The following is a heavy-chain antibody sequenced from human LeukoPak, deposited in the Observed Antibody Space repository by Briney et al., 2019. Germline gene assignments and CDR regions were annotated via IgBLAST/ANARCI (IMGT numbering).Heavy chain of an antibody. J-gene: IGHJ4*02. D-gene: IGHD3-22*01. Sequence: SETLSLTCAVYGGSFSGYYWSWIRQPPGKGLEWIGEINHSGSTNYNPSLKSRVTISVDTSKNQFSLKLSSMTAADTAVYYCARAGDDSSGYYFPFDYWGQGTLVTVSS. CDR2: INHSGST. CDR3: ARAGDDSSGYYFPFDY. CDR1: GGSFSGYY. V-gene: IGHV4-34*01.